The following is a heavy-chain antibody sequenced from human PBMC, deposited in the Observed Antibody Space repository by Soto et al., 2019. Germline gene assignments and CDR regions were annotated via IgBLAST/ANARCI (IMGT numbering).Heavy chain of an antibody. Sequence: QVQLQESGPGLVKPSGTLSLTCAVSGGSISSSNWWCWVRQPPGKGLEWIGEIYHSGSTNYNPSLKSLVTISVNKSKNQFSLKLSSVTAADTAVYYCARFVVGPAAMGDYYYGMDVWGQGTTVTVSS. V-gene: IGHV4-4*02. CDR3: ARFVVGPAAMGDYYYGMDV. CDR1: GGSISSSNW. CDR2: IYHSGST. J-gene: IGHJ6*02. D-gene: IGHD2-2*01.